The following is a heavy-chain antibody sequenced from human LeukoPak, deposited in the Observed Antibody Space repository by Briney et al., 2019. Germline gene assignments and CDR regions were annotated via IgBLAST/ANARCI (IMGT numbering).Heavy chain of an antibody. CDR3: ARAAAAAGGQYFDN. CDR1: GGSISTYY. J-gene: IGHJ4*02. D-gene: IGHD6-13*01. V-gene: IGHV4-4*07. Sequence: SETLSLTCTVSGGSISTYYWSWIRQPAGKGLEWIGRIYTNENTNYNPSLRSRVTMPVDTSKNQFSLKLNSVTAADTAVYYCARAAAAAGGQYFDNWGQGTLVAVSS. CDR2: IYTNENT.